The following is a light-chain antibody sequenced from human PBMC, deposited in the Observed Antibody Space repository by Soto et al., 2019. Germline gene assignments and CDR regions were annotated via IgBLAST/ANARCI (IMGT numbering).Light chain of an antibody. V-gene: IGLV8-61*01. CDR1: SGSVSTSYY. Sequence: QTVVTQEPSFSVSPGGTVTLTCGLSSGSVSTSYYPSWYQQTPGQAPRTLIYSTNTRSSGVPDRFSGSILGNKAALTITGAQADDESEYYCVLYMGSGISVFGGGTQLTVL. CDR3: VLYMGSGISV. J-gene: IGLJ7*01. CDR2: STN.